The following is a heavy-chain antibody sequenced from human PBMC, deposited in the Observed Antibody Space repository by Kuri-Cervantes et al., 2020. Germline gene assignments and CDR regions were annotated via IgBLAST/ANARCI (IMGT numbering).Heavy chain of an antibody. CDR3: ARDGAYYYGSGTYSGFLDY. CDR1: GFTFDDYA. J-gene: IGHJ4*02. D-gene: IGHD3-10*01. CDR2: ISWNSGSI. V-gene: IGHV3-9*01. Sequence: SLKISCAASGFTFDDYAMHWVRQAPGKGLEWVSGISWNSGSIGYADSVKGRFTIARDNARNSLYLQMNSLRAEDTAVYFCARDGAYYYGSGTYSGFLDYWGQGTLVTVSS.